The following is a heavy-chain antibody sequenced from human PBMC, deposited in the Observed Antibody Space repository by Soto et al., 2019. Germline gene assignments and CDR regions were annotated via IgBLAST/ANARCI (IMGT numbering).Heavy chain of an antibody. CDR2: INPNNGDT. J-gene: IGHJ4*02. Sequence: SVKDSCKTSGYFFTSHYIHWVRLAPVRGLEWMGRINPNNGDTNSPQKFQGRVTMTSDTSISTAYMEMSGLRSDDTALYYCAREITYGGGSFSLGLWGQGTLVTVSS. V-gene: IGHV1-2*06. CDR3: AREITYGGGSFSLGL. CDR1: GYFFTSHY. D-gene: IGHD3-10*01.